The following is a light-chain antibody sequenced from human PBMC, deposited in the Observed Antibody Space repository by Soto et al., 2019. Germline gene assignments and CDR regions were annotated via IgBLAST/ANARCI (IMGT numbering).Light chain of an antibody. V-gene: IGKV1-12*01. Sequence: DIQMTQSPLSVSASVGDRVTISCRASQGISTWLAWYQQKPGKAPKLLIYAASSLQTGVPSRVSGSGSGTDFTLTISSLQPEDTATYFCQQAYGFAFTVGPGTKLEIE. CDR3: QQAYGFAFT. CDR2: AAS. J-gene: IGKJ3*01. CDR1: QGISTW.